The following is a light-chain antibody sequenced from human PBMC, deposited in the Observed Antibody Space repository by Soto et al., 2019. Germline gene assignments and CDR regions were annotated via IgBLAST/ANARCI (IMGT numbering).Light chain of an antibody. Sequence: QSALTQPASVSGSPGQSITISCTGTNSDVGSYDLVSWYQQHPGKAPKLMIFEVNKRPSGVSNRFSGSKSGNTASLTISGLQAEDESYYYCCSYAGGSTYVLFGGGTKLTVL. CDR3: CSYAGGSTYVL. CDR1: NSDVGSYDL. CDR2: EVN. J-gene: IGLJ3*02. V-gene: IGLV2-23*02.